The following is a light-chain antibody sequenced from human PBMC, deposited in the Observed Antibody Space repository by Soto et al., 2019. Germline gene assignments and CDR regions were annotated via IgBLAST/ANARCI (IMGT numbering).Light chain of an antibody. CDR1: HSVSSSY. CDR2: GAS. CDR3: QQYVGSPPYT. J-gene: IGKJ2*01. Sequence: EIVLTQSPGTLSLSPGERATLSCRASHSVSSSYLAWYQQKPGQAPRLLIYGASSRATGIPDRFSGSGSGTDFTLTISRLEPEDFAVYYCQQYVGSPPYTFGQGTKLEIK. V-gene: IGKV3-20*01.